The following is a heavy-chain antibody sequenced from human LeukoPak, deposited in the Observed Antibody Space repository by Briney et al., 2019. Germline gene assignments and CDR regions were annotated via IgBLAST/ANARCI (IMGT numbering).Heavy chain of an antibody. Sequence: ASVKVSCKASGGTFSSYAISWVRQAPGQGLEWMGRIIPIFGTANYAQKFQGRVTITADESTSTAYMELSSLRSEDTAVYYCARGPPYYDSSGYYFVWGQGTLVTVSS. CDR3: ARGPPYYDSSGYYFV. CDR1: GGTFSSYA. D-gene: IGHD3-22*01. CDR2: IIPIFGTA. J-gene: IGHJ4*02. V-gene: IGHV1-69*13.